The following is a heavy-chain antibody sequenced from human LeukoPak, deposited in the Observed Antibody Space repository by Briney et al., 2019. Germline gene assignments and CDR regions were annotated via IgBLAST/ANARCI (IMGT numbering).Heavy chain of an antibody. V-gene: IGHV1-2*02. CDR2: IIPNSGGT. D-gene: IGHD1-26*01. CDR1: GYTFTGYY. J-gene: IGHJ4*02. CDR3: ARDLSRIVGAIAY. Sequence: GASVKVSCKASGYTFTGYYMHWVRQAPGQGLEWMGWIIPNSGGTNYAQKFQGRVTMTRDTSISTAYMELSRLRSDDTAVYYCARDLSRIVGAIAYWGQGTLVTVSS.